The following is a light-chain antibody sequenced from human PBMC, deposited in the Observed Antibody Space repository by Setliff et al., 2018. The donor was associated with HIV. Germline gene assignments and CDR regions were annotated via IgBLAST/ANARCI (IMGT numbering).Light chain of an antibody. Sequence: QSVLAQPASVSGSPGQSITISCTGTSSDVGTYNFVSWYQQHPGKAPKLMIYDFSYRPSGVSNRFSGSKSGNAASLTISGLQAEDEADYYCSSYTSRTPLYVFGTGTKGTVL. V-gene: IGLV2-14*03. CDR3: SSYTSRTPLYV. CDR2: DFS. J-gene: IGLJ1*01. CDR1: SSDVGTYNF.